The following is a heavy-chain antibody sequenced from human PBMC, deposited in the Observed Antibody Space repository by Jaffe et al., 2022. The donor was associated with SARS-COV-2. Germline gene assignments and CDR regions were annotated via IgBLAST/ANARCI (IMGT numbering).Heavy chain of an antibody. CDR3: VRDKRSSCES. Sequence: QVQLQESGPGLVKPSETLSLTCTVSGGSISNSDYHWGWVRQPPGKGLEWIGTFYYSGTTYYNPSLRSRITMSVDTSKNQFSLQLSSVTAADTAVYYCVRDKRSSCESWGQGTLVTVSS. CDR1: GGSISNSDYH. D-gene: IGHD6-13*01. CDR2: FYYSGTT. J-gene: IGHJ5*02. V-gene: IGHV4-39*02.